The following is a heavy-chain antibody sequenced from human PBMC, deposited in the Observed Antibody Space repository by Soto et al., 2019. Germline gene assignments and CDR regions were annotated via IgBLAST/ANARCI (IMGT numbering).Heavy chain of an antibody. CDR1: GGSISSSNW. CDR2: IYHSVST. Sequence: KASETLSLTCAVSGGSISSSNWWSWVRQPPGKGLEWIGEIYHSVSTNYNPSLKSRVTISVDKSKNQFSLQLTSVTAADTGVYFCARERSYYYSGYFDSWGQGTQVTVYS. J-gene: IGHJ4*02. D-gene: IGHD3-22*01. V-gene: IGHV4-4*02. CDR3: ARERSYYYSGYFDS.